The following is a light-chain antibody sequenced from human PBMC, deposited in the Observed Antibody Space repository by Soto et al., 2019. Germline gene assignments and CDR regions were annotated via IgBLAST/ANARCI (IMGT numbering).Light chain of an antibody. CDR2: GTS. CDR1: QSISKY. Sequence: DIQMTQSPSSLSASVGDRVTLTCRASQSISKYLNWYQVKSGKGPKLLIYGTSTLQSGVPSRFSGSGSGTHFTLTISNLQPEDFAVYYCHQYDNAPQTYGQGTKVEIK. V-gene: IGKV1-39*01. J-gene: IGKJ2*01. CDR3: HQYDNAPQT.